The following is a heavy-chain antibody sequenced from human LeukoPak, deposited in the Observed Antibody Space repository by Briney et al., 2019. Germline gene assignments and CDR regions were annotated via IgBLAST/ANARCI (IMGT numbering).Heavy chain of an antibody. CDR2: ISSSSSTI. CDR1: GFTFSSYS. J-gene: IGHJ4*02. CDR3: ARDPALEYYYDSRYFDY. D-gene: IGHD3-22*01. Sequence: GGSLRLSCAASGFTFSSYSMNWVRQAPGKGLEWVSYISSSSSTIYYADSVKGRFTISRDNAKNSLYLQTNSLRAEDTAVYYCARDPALEYYYDSRYFDYWGQGTLVTVSS. V-gene: IGHV3-48*01.